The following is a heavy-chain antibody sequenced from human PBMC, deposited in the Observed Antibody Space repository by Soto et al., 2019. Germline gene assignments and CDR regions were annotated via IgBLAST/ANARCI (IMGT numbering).Heavy chain of an antibody. CDR2: ISGSGGST. D-gene: IGHD3-10*01. Sequence: EVQLLESGGGLVQPGGSLRLSCAASGFTFSSYAMSWVRQAPGKGLEWVSAISGSGGSTYYADSVKGRFTISRDNPKNTRHLQMNDLRAENTAVHYCAKVPELLWFGELYSDCWGKGTVVTVSS. J-gene: IGHJ4*02. V-gene: IGHV3-23*01. CDR3: AKVPELLWFGELYSDC. CDR1: GFTFSSYA.